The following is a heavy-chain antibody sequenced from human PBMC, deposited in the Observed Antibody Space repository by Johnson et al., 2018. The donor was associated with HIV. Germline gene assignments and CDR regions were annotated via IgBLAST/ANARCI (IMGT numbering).Heavy chain of an antibody. CDR2: ISWNSGTI. D-gene: IGHD1-26*01. V-gene: IGHV3-9*01. Sequence: QLVESGGGLVQPGRSLRLSCAASGFSFDDYAMHWVRQAPGKGLEWVSGISWNSGTIDYADSVKGRFTISRDNSKNTLYLQMNSLRAEDTAVYYCATSGSHFAFDIWGQGTMVTVSS. CDR3: ATSGSHFAFDI. CDR1: GFSFDDYA. J-gene: IGHJ3*02.